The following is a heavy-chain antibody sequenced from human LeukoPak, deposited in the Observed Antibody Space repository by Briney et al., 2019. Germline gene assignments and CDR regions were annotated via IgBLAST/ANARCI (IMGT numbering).Heavy chain of an antibody. V-gene: IGHV4-59*11. CDR1: GGSISSHY. D-gene: IGHD3-3*01. Sequence: SETLSLTCTVSGGSISSHYWSWIRQPPGKGLEWIGYIYYSGSTNYNPSLKSRVTISVDTSKNQFSLKLSSVTAADTAVYYCARAEGSGYYSRIGAFDIWAKGQWSPSLQ. CDR2: IYYSGST. J-gene: IGHJ3*02. CDR3: ARAEGSGYYSRIGAFDI.